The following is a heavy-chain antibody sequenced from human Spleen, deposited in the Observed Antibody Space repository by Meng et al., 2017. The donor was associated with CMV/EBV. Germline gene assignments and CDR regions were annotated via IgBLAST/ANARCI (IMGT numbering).Heavy chain of an antibody. D-gene: IGHD1-7*01. CDR2: INHSGST. CDR1: GGSFSGYY. J-gene: IGHJ4*02. V-gene: IGHV4-34*01. Sequence: QVQLQQWGAGLLKPSETLSLTCAVYGGSFSGYYWSWIRQPPGKGLEWIGEINHSGSTNYNPSLKSRVTISVDTSKNQFSLKLSSVTAADTAVYYCARGNAGTNDYWGQGTLVTSPQ. CDR3: ARGNAGTNDY.